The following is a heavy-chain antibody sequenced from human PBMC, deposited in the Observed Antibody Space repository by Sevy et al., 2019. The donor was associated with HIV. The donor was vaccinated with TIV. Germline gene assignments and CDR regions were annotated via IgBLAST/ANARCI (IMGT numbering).Heavy chain of an antibody. CDR3: AGGLGEFYYYYGMDV. J-gene: IGHJ6*02. CDR1: GYTFTSYD. Sequence: ASVKVSCKASGYTFTSYDINWVRQATGQGLEWMGWMNPNSGNTGYAQKFQGRVTMTRNTSISTAYMELSSLRSEDTAVYYCAGGLGEFYYYYGMDVWGQGTTVTVSS. D-gene: IGHD3-16*01. CDR2: MNPNSGNT. V-gene: IGHV1-8*01.